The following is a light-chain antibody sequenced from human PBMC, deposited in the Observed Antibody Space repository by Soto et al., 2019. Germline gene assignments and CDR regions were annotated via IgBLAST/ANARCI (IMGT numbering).Light chain of an antibody. V-gene: IGKV3-15*01. Sequence: EIVMTQSPATLSVSPGERATLSCRASQSVTTNLAWYQQKSGQAPRLLIYGASTRATGVPARFSGSGSGTEFTLTISSLQSEDFAVYYCHQYNKWPLTFGGGTKVDIK. CDR2: GAS. J-gene: IGKJ4*01. CDR1: QSVTTN. CDR3: HQYNKWPLT.